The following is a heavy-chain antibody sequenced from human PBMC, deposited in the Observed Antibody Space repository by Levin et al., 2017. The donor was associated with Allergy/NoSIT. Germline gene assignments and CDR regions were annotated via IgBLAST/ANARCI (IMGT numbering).Heavy chain of an antibody. CDR1: GFGFSGYA. CDR2: ITNDGRNT. Sequence: GESLKISCAASGFGFSGYAMNWVRQAPGKGLEWVALITNDGRNTYYADSVKGRFTISRDNSKETLYLQMNTLRLDDTAIYYCAREGVNSPGDYWGQGTPVTVSS. CDR3: AREGVNSPGDY. J-gene: IGHJ4*02. D-gene: IGHD3-10*01. V-gene: IGHV3-30*04.